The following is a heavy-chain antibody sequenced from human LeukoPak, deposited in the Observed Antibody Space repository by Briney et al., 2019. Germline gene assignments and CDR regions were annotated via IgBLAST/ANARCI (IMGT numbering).Heavy chain of an antibody. CDR3: ASMSRDGYNRAPRY. CDR2: IIPIFGTA. CDR1: GGTFSSYA. J-gene: IGHJ4*02. Sequence: SVKVSCKASGGTFSSYAISWVRQAPGQGLEWMGGIIPIFGTANYAQKFQGRVTITADESTSTAYMELSSLRSEDTAVYYCASMSRDGYNRAPRYWGQGTLVTVSS. D-gene: IGHD5-24*01. V-gene: IGHV1-69*13.